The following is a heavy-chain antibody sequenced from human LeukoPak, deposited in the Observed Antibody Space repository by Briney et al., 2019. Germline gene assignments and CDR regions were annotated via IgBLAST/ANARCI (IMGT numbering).Heavy chain of an antibody. CDR2: ISSSSSYI. CDR3: ARVEGGGDYSGLDY. CDR1: GFTFSDYH. Sequence: NPGGSLRLSCAASGFTFSDYHMSWIRQAPGKGLEWVSYISSSSSYIYYADSVKGRFTISRDNAKNSLYLQMNSLRAEDTAVYYCARVEGGGDYSGLDYWDQGTLVTVSS. V-gene: IGHV3-11*06. J-gene: IGHJ4*02. D-gene: IGHD4-17*01.